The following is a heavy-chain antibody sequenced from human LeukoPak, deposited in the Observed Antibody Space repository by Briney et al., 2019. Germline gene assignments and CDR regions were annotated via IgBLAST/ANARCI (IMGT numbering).Heavy chain of an antibody. CDR3: ASRVVTGSGMDV. J-gene: IGHJ6*02. CDR1: GFTFSNSW. Sequence: GGSLRLSCAASGFTFSNSWMHWVRQAPGKGLVWVSRINTDGSNIRYADAVKGRFTISRDNAKNTVYLQMIRLRAEDTAVYYCASRVVTGSGMDVWGQGTTVTVSS. V-gene: IGHV3-74*01. D-gene: IGHD2-21*02. CDR2: INTDGSNI.